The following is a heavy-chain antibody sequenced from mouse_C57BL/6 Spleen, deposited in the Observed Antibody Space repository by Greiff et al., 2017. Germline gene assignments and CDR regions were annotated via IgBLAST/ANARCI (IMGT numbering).Heavy chain of an antibody. V-gene: IGHV5-9-1*02. CDR2: ISSGGDYI. D-gene: IGHD1-1*02. CDR3: TRGGDYWAWFAY. J-gene: IGHJ3*01. CDR1: GFTFSSYA. Sequence: EVQLVESGEGLVKPGGSLKLSCAASGFTFSSYAMSWVRQTPEKRLEWVAYISSGGDYIYYADTVKGRFTISRDNARNPLYLQMSSLKSEDTAMYYCTRGGDYWAWFAYWGQGTLVTVSA.